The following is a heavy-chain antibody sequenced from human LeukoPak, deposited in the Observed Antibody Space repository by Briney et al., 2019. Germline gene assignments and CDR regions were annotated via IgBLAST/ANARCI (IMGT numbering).Heavy chain of an antibody. CDR2: VYISGST. Sequence: PSETLSLTCTVSGASISDYYWSWIRQSAGKGLEWIGRVYISGSTNYNPSLKSRVTMSVDTSKNQFSLNLSSVTAADTAVYYCARATYYYGSGSYKTHSYFDYWGQGTLVTVSS. V-gene: IGHV4-4*07. D-gene: IGHD3-10*01. CDR3: ARATYYYGSGSYKTHSYFDY. CDR1: GASISDYY. J-gene: IGHJ4*02.